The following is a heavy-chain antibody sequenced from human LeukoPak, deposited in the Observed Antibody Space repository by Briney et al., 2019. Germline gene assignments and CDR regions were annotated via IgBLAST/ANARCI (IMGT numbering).Heavy chain of an antibody. V-gene: IGHV3-7*01. CDR2: IKQDGSEK. CDR3: AREGCSSTSCPFQH. D-gene: IGHD2-2*01. CDR1: GFTFSSYA. Sequence: PGGSLRLSCAASGFTFSSYAMSWVRQAPGKGLEWVANIKQDGSEKYYVDSVKGRFTISRDNAKNSLYLQMNSLRAEDTAVYYCAREGCSSTSCPFQHWGQGTLVTVSS. J-gene: IGHJ4*02.